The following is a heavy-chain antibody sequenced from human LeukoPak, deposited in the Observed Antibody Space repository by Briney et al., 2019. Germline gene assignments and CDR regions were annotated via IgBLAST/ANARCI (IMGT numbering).Heavy chain of an antibody. V-gene: IGHV3-23*01. CDR2: ISGSGGST. J-gene: IGHJ4*02. D-gene: IGHD5-18*01. CDR1: GYTFSSYV. Sequence: GGSLRLSCAASGYTFSSYVMSWVRQAPGKGLEWVSAISGSGGSTYYADSVKGRFTISRDNSKNTLYLQMNSLRAEDTAVYYCAKDWRRGYSYGFDYWGQGTLVTVSS. CDR3: AKDWRRGYSYGFDY.